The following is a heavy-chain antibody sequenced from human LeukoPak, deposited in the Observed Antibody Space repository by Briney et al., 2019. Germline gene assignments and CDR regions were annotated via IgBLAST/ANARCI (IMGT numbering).Heavy chain of an antibody. CDR1: GYTFTSYG. J-gene: IGHJ3*02. CDR2: INPNSGGT. CDR3: ARIGDYGAFDI. D-gene: IGHD4-17*01. Sequence: ASVKVSCKASGYTFTSYGISWVRQAPGQGLEWMGWINPNSGGTNYAQKFQGRVTMTRDTSISTAYMELSRLRSDDTAVYYCARIGDYGAFDIWGQGTMVTVSS. V-gene: IGHV1-2*02.